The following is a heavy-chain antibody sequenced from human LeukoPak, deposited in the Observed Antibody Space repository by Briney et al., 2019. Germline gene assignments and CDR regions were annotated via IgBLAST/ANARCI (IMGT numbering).Heavy chain of an antibody. J-gene: IGHJ4*02. CDR3: ARDRILEWIRGRYYFDY. CDR2: IYTSGST. V-gene: IGHV4-4*07. Sequence: SETLSLTCTVSGGSISRYYWSWIRQPAGKGLEWIGRIYTSGSTNYNPSLKSRVTMSVDTSKNQFSLKLSSVTAADTAVYYCARDRILEWIRGRYYFDYWGQGTLVTVSS. CDR1: GGSISRYY. D-gene: IGHD3-3*01.